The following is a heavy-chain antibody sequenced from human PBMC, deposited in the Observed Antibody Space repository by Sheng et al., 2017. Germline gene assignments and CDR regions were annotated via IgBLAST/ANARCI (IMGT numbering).Heavy chain of an antibody. D-gene: IGHD1-1*01. J-gene: IGHJ4*02. CDR3: LKDQLGTAK. V-gene: IGHV3-30*02. CDR2: IEFDGRNK. CDR1: GFTFSNYG. Sequence: QVQLVESGGRVVQPGGSLRLSCAASGFTFSNYGMHWVRQTPGKGLEWVTFIEFDGRNKYYADSVKGRFTISRDNSKNMVYLQVSSLREEDTAVYYCLKDQLGTAKWGQGNPGHRL.